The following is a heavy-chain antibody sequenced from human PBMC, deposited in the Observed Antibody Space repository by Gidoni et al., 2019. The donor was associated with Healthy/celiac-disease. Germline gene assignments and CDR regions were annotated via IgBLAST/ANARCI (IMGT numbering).Heavy chain of an antibody. J-gene: IGHJ3*02. V-gene: IGHV1-18*04. Sequence: QVQLVQSCAEVKKPGAPVKVSCKAPGHTFTRYGNSWVRQAPGQGLEWMGWISAYNGNTNYAQKLQGRVTMTTDTSTSTAYMELRSLRSDDTAVYYCARERHRHERIARPDACDIWGQGTMVTVSS. CDR2: ISAYNGNT. D-gene: IGHD6-6*01. CDR3: ARERHRHERIARPDACDI. CDR1: GHTFTRYG.